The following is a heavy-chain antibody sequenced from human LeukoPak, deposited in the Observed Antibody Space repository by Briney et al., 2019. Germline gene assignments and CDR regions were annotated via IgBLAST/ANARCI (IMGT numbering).Heavy chain of an antibody. CDR3: ARAPVSNNWFDP. V-gene: IGHV4-38-2*02. J-gene: IGHJ5*02. CDR2: IYHSGST. Sequence: SETLSLTCTVSGYSIGSAYYWGWIRQPPGKGLEWIGNIYHSGSTYYNPSLKSRVTISMDTFKNQFSLKPSSVTAADTAMYYCARAPVSNNWFDPWGQGTLATVSS. D-gene: IGHD4-11*01. CDR1: GYSIGSAYY.